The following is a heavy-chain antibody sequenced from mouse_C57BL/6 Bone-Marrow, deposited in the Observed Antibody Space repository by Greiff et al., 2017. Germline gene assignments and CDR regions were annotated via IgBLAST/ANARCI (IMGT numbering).Heavy chain of an antibody. J-gene: IGHJ4*01. D-gene: IGHD2-14*01. CDR3: ARARVHLYAMDY. Sequence: EVMLVESGGGLVKPGGSLKLSCAASGFTFSDYGMHWVRQAPEKGLEWVAYISSGSSTIYYADTVKGRFTISRDTAKNTLFLQMTSLRSEDTAMYYCARARVHLYAMDYWGEGTSVTVSS. V-gene: IGHV5-17*01. CDR2: ISSGSSTI. CDR1: GFTFSDYG.